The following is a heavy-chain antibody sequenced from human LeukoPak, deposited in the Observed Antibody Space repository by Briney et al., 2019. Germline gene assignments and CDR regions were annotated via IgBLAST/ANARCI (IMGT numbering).Heavy chain of an antibody. CDR1: GGTFISYA. J-gene: IGHJ6*02. Sequence: ASVKVSCKASGGTFISYAISWVRQAPGQGLEWMGGIIPIFGTANYAQKFQGRVTITADESTSTAYMELSSLRSEDTAVYYCARAPTPYCSSTSCLTFDYYYGMDVWGQGTTVTVSS. D-gene: IGHD2-2*01. CDR2: IIPIFGTA. V-gene: IGHV1-69*13. CDR3: ARAPTPYCSSTSCLTFDYYYGMDV.